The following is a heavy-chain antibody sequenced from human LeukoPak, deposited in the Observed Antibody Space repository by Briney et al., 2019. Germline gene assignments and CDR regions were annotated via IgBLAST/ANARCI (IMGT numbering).Heavy chain of an antibody. CDR3: ARGLSGSYYDGFDI. J-gene: IGHJ3*02. V-gene: IGHV5-51*01. CDR2: IYPGDSDT. CDR1: GYRFSSNW. Sequence: GESLKISCKGSGYRFSSNWIGWVRQMPGKGLEWMGIIYPGDSDTRYSPSFQGQVTISADKSINTAYLQWSSLKAPDTAMYYCARGLSGSYYDGFDIWGQGTMVTVSS. D-gene: IGHD1-26*01.